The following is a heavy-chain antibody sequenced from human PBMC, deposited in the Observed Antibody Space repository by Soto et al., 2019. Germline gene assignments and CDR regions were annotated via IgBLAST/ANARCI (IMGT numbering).Heavy chain of an antibody. J-gene: IGHJ4*02. CDR3: ARERLPRSGLYSGFDS. V-gene: IGHV3-48*02. CDR2: ISSSGSTI. Sequence: EVQLVESGGGVVQPGGSLRLSCAASGFTFSHYSMNWVRQAPGKGLEWVSDISSSGSTINYADSVKGRFTISRDNAKNSLYRQMNSLRDEDRAVYYCARERLPRSGLYSGFDSWGQGTLVTVSS. D-gene: IGHD6-19*01. CDR1: GFTFSHYS.